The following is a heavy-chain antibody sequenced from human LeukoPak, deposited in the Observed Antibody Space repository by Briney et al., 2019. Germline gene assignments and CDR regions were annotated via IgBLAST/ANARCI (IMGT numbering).Heavy chain of an antibody. J-gene: IGHJ4*02. Sequence: SETLSLTCTVSGGPISSSSYYWGWLRQPPGKGLEWIGTIYYSGSTYYNPSLKSRVTISVDTSKNQFSLKLSSVTAADTAVYYCARLDSIHLITYWGQGTLVTVSS. D-gene: IGHD3-16*01. CDR1: GGPISSSSYY. V-gene: IGHV4-39*01. CDR2: IYYSGST. CDR3: ARLDSIHLITY.